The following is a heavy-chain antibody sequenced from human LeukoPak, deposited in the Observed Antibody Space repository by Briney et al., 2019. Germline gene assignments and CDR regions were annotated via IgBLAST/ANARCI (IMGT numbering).Heavy chain of an antibody. CDR1: GGSISSYY. D-gene: IGHD3-10*01. CDR2: IYYSGST. CDR3: ARDRGNYFDY. V-gene: IGHV4-59*01. Sequence: SETLSLTCTVSGGSISSYYWSWIRQPPGKRLEWIGYIYYSGSTNYNPSLKSRVTISVDTSKNQFSLKLSSVTAADTAVYYCARDRGNYFDYWGQGTLVTVSS. J-gene: IGHJ4*02.